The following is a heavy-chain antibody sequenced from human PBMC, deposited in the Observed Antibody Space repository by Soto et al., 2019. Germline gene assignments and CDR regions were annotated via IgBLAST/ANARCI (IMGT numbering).Heavy chain of an antibody. CDR1: GFTFSDYY. CDR3: ASTIAAAGGRRYFDL. V-gene: IGHV3-11*05. D-gene: IGHD6-13*01. J-gene: IGHJ2*01. Sequence: QVQLVESGGGLVKPGGSLRLSCAASGFTFSDYYMSWIGQAPGKGLEWVSYISSSSSYTNYADSVKGRFTISRDNAKNSLYLQMNSLRDEDTAVYHCASTIAAAGGRRYFDLWGRGTLVTVSS. CDR2: ISSSSSYT.